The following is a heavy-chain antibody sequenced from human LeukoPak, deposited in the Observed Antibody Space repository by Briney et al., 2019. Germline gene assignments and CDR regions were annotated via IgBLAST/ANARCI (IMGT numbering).Heavy chain of an antibody. CDR2: ISAYNGNT. CDR3: ARDKPIVLWFGDLFDY. D-gene: IGHD3-10*01. V-gene: IGHV1-18*01. Sequence: GASVKVSCKASGYTFTSYGISWVRQAPGQGLEWMGWISAYNGNTNYAQKLQGRVTMTTDTSTSTAYMELRSLRSDDTAVYYCARDKPIVLWFGDLFDYWGQGTLVTVSS. J-gene: IGHJ4*02. CDR1: GYTFTSYG.